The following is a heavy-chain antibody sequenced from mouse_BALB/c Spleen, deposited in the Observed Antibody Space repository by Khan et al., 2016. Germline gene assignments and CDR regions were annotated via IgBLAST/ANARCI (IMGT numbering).Heavy chain of an antibody. J-gene: IGHJ4*01. CDR1: GFSLIAYG. CDR2: IWGDGTT. CDR3: ARDGWGYYAMDY. Sequence: QVQLKQSGPGLVAPSQSLSITCTVSGFSLIAYGVNWVRQPPGKGLEWLGMIWGDGTTDFNSALKSRLNITKDNSKSQVFLKMNSLQTDDTARYYCARDGWGYYAMDYWGQGTSVTDSS. D-gene: IGHD2-2*01. V-gene: IGHV2-6-7*01.